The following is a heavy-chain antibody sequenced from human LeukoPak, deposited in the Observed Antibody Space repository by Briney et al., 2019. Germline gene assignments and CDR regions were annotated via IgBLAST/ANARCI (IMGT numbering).Heavy chain of an antibody. Sequence: SETLSLTCSVTGDSTSKYFWSWIRQPPGKGPEWIGHIYDSGSTNYNPSLKSRVTISIDTSKNQFFLKLTSVTAADTAVYYFATHSSGSYGRVFDYWGQGTLVTVSS. CDR3: ATHSSGSYGRVFDY. D-gene: IGHD3-22*01. CDR2: IYDSGST. V-gene: IGHV4-59*01. CDR1: GDSTSKYF. J-gene: IGHJ4*02.